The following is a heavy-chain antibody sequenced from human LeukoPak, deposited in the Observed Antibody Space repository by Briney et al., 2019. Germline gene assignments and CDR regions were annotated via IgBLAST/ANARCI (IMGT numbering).Heavy chain of an antibody. J-gene: IGHJ3*02. CDR2: ISAYNGNT. CDR3: ARAWIQLWSPGGAFDI. D-gene: IGHD5-18*01. CDR1: GYTFTSYG. V-gene: IGHV1-18*01. Sequence: ASVKVSCKASGYTFTSYGISWVRQAPGQGLEWMGWISAYNGNTNYAQKLQGRVTMTTDTSTSTAYTELRSLRSDDTAVYYCARAWIQLWSPGGAFDIWGQGTMVTVSS.